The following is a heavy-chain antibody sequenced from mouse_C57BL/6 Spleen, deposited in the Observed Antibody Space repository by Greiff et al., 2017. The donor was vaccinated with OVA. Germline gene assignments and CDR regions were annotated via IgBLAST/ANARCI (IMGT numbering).Heavy chain of an antibody. CDR2: IDPISGGT. CDR1: GYTFTSYW. D-gene: IGHD1-1*01. Sequence: QVQLQQPGAELVKPGASVKLSCKASGYTFTSYWMHWVKQRPGRGLEWIGRIDPISGGTKYNEKFKSKATLTVDKPSSTAYMQLSSLTSEDSAVYYCARGTLIYYYGSSPWFAYWGQGTLVTVSA. V-gene: IGHV1-72*01. CDR3: ARGTLIYYYGSSPWFAY. J-gene: IGHJ3*01.